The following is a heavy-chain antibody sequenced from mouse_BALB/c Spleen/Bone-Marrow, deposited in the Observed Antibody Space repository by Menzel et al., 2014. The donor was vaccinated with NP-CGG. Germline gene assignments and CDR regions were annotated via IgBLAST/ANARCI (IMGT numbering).Heavy chain of an antibody. Sequence: QVELQQSGAELVRPGVSVKISCKGSGYTFTDYDLHWVKQSHARSLEWIGVISTYYGDTTYNPKFKGKATMTADKSSTTAYMELARLTSEDSAIYYCARWDFGSHCFDYRGQGTTLTVSA. CDR3: ARWDFGSHCFDY. D-gene: IGHD1-1*01. CDR2: ISTYYGDT. J-gene: IGHJ2*01. CDR1: GYTFTDYD. V-gene: IGHV1S137*01.